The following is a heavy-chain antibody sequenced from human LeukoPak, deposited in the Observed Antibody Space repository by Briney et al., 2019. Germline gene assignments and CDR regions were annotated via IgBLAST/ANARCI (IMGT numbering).Heavy chain of an antibody. CDR2: INADGSTT. CDR3: ARGPSHSGSWYGLDD. CDR1: GFTFSTYW. D-gene: IGHD6-13*01. V-gene: IGHV3-74*01. J-gene: IGHJ4*02. Sequence: GGSLRLSCAASGFTFSTYWMHWVRQGPGKGLVWVSRINADGSTTTYADSVKGRFTISRDNAKNTLYLQMNSLRAEDTAIYYCARGPSHSGSWYGLDDWGQGALVTVFS.